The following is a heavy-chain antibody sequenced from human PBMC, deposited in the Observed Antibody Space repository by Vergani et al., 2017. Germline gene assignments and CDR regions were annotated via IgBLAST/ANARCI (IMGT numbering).Heavy chain of an antibody. CDR3: ARVIVGCSRTKCFEDH. V-gene: IGHV1-2*06. D-gene: IGHD2-2*01. Sequence: QVQLVQSGAEVEKPGASVRLSCKASGVTFTSYHIHWVRQAPGQGLDWLGRIDPNSVNTRYSQRFQDRVTITRDTSIKTAYMDMTRLRPDDTAIYYCARVIVGCSRTKCFEDHWGQGTLFTVSS. J-gene: IGHJ4*02. CDR2: IDPNSVNT. CDR1: GVTFTSYH.